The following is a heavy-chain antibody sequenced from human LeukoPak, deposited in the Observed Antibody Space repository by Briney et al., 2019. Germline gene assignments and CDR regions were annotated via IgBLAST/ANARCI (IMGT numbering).Heavy chain of an antibody. CDR1: GFPFNTYW. CDR3: ARCVTSPHFGLDF. CDR2: IKRDASEK. D-gene: IGHD2-21*02. J-gene: IGHJ6*02. V-gene: IGHV3-7*05. Sequence: GGSLRLSCAASGFPFNTYWMSWVRQAPGKGLEWVANIKRDASEKYYVDSVMGRFTISRDNAKNSLFLQMNGLGGEDTAVYYCARCVTSPHFGLDFWGQGTTVTVSS.